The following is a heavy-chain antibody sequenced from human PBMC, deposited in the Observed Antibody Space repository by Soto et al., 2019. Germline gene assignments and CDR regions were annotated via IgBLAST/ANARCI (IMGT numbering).Heavy chain of an antibody. Sequence: QVQLVQSGPEVKKPGASVKVSCKTSGYTFTNFGIAWVRQAPGQGLEWMGWISTYKGNTNYAQKFQGRVTMTTDTSTSKAYMELRSLRSDDTAVYYCATRSPAFDYWGQGTLVTVSS. CDR2: ISTYKGNT. CDR3: ATRSPAFDY. V-gene: IGHV1-18*01. CDR1: GYTFTNFG. J-gene: IGHJ4*02.